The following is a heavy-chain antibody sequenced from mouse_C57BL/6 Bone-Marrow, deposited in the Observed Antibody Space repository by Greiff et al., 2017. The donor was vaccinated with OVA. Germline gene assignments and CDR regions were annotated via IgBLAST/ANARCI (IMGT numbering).Heavy chain of an antibody. CDR2: IDPENGDT. CDR3: TTYRY. J-gene: IGHJ2*01. Sequence: VQLQQSGAELVRPGASVKVSCTASGFNIKDDYMHWVKERPEQGLEWIGWIDPENGDTEYASKFQGKATITADTSSKTVYLHLSSLTSEYTALYYRTTYRYWGPATPLPASS. V-gene: IGHV14-4*01. CDR1: GFNIKDDY.